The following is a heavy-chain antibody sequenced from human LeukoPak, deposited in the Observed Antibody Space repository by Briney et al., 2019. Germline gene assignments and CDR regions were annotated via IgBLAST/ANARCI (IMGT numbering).Heavy chain of an antibody. J-gene: IGHJ4*02. CDR2: ISYDGSNK. CDR1: GFTFSSYG. CDR3: AKLISPYDY. Sequence: GGSLRLSCAASGFTFSSYGMHWVRQAPGKGLEWVAVISYDGSNKYYADSVMGRFTIFRDNSKNSLYLQMNSLRAEDTAVYYCAKLISPYDYWGQGTLVLVSS. V-gene: IGHV3-30*18.